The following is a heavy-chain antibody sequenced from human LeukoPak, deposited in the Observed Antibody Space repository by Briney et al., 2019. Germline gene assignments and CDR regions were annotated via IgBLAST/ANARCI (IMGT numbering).Heavy chain of an antibody. CDR3: ARDQEGFDY. CDR2: IYPRDGST. J-gene: IGHJ4*02. V-gene: IGHV1-46*01. CDR1: GYTFTSNY. Sequence: ASVKVSCKASGYTFTSNYIHWVRQAPGQGLEWMGMIYPRDGSTSYAQKFQGRVTVTRDTSTSSVHMELSGLRSEDTAVYYCARDQEGFDYWGQGTLVTVSS.